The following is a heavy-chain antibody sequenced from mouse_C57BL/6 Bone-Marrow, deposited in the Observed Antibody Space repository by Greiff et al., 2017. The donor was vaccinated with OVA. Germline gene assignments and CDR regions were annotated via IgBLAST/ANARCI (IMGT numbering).Heavy chain of an antibody. Sequence: VKLQESGAELARPGASVKLSCKASGYTFTSYGISWVKQRTGQGLEWIGEIYPRSGNTYYNEKFKGKATLTADKSSSTAYMELRSLTSEDSAVYFCASLYYYGSSYWYFDVWGTGTTVTVSS. CDR1: GYTFTSYG. J-gene: IGHJ1*03. D-gene: IGHD1-1*01. CDR2: IYPRSGNT. V-gene: IGHV1-81*01. CDR3: ASLYYYGSSYWYFDV.